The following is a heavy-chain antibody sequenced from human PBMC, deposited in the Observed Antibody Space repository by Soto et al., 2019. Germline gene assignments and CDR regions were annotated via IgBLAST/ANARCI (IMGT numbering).Heavy chain of an antibody. J-gene: IGHJ4*02. D-gene: IGHD6-19*01. CDR2: IWYDGSNE. Sequence: QVQLVESGGGVVQPGRSLRLSCAASGFIFSSYAMHWVRQAPGKGLEWVAVIWYDGSNEYYADSVKGRFAISRDNSKNTLYLQMNSLRAEDTAVYYCARDLGTGWYEDYWGQGILVTVSS. V-gene: IGHV3-33*01. CDR3: ARDLGTGWYEDY. CDR1: GFIFSSYA.